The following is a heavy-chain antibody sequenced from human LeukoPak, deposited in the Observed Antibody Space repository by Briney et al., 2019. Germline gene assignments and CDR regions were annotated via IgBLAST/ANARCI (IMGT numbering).Heavy chain of an antibody. CDR3: ARGEPSWNDYWYFDY. CDR2: IYYSGST. CDR1: GGSISSYY. V-gene: IGHV4-59*01. Sequence: SETLSLTCTVSGGSISSYYWSWIRQPPGKGLEWIGYIYYSGSTNYNPSLKSRVTISVDTSKNQFSLKLSSVTAADTAVYYCARGEPSWNDYWYFDYWGQGTLVTVSS. J-gene: IGHJ4*02. D-gene: IGHD1-1*01.